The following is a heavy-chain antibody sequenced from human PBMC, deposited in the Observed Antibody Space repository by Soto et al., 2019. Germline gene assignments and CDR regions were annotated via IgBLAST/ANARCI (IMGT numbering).Heavy chain of an antibody. V-gene: IGHV4-34*02. J-gene: IGHJ6*03. Sequence: QVQLQQWGAGLLKPSETLSLTCDVYGGSFSGYHWNWIRLSPGKGLEWIGEIHHSGATNYNPSLKSRVTLSVDTSKDQFSLGLSSVTAAETGVYYCARAAGSPYYMDVWGRGTTVTVSS. CDR1: GGSFSGYH. D-gene: IGHD3-10*01. CDR2: IHHSGAT. CDR3: ARAAGSPYYMDV.